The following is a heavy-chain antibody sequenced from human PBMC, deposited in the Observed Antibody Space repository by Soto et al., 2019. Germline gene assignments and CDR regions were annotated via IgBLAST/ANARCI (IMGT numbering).Heavy chain of an antibody. CDR3: AKVNDSLRFLEWLFFSYYFDY. D-gene: IGHD3-3*01. J-gene: IGHJ4*02. CDR1: GFTFSSYA. V-gene: IGHV3-23*01. CDR2: ISGSGGST. Sequence: GGSLRLSCAASGFTFSSYAMSWVRQAPGKGLEWVSAISGSGGSTYYADSVKGRFTISRDNSKNTLYLQMNSLRAEDTAVYYCAKVNDSLRFLEWLFFSYYFDYWGQGTLVTVSS.